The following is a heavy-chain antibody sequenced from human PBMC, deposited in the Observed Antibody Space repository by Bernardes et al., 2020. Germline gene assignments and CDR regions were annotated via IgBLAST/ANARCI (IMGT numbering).Heavy chain of an antibody. CDR1: GGSFSGYY. J-gene: IGHJ4*02. D-gene: IGHD3-10*01. CDR2: INHSGST. V-gene: IGHV4-34*01. Sequence: SETLSLTCAVYGGSFSGYYWSWIRQPPGKGLEWIGEINHSGSTNYNPSLKSRVTISVDTSKNQFSLKLSSVTAADTAVYYCARAKGDYYGSGSSYYFDYWGQGTLVTVSS. CDR3: ARAKGDYYGSGSSYYFDY.